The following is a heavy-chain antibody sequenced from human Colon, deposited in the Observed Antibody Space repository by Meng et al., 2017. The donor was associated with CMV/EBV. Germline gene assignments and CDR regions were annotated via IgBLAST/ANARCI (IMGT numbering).Heavy chain of an antibody. CDR2: IYYSGST. J-gene: IGHJ4*01. Sequence: SETLSLTCTVSGDSISSSGYCWSWIRQHPEKGLEWIGYIYYSGSTNYNPSLKSRLTILRDTSENQFSLKLTSVTAADTAMYYCARVVIRRGYPSFFDYLG. CDR3: ARVVIRRGYPSFFDY. D-gene: IGHD3-22*01. V-gene: IGHV4-31*03. CDR1: GDSISSSGYC.